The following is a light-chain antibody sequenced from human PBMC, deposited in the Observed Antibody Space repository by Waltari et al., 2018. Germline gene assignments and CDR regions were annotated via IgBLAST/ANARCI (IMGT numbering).Light chain of an antibody. CDR2: DVT. J-gene: IGLJ3*02. CDR1: GGDVGGYNY. Sequence: QPALTQPVSLSGSPGQSITISCTGTGGDVGGYNYVTWYQQHPGNAPKLLISDVTKRPSGVSNRFSGSKSGNTAALTISGLQAEDEADYHCASYAGRSTLLFGGGTKLTVL. V-gene: IGLV2-14*03. CDR3: ASYAGRSTLL.